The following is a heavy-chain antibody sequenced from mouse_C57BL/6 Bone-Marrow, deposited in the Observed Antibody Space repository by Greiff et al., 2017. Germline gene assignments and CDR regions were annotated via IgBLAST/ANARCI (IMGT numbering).Heavy chain of an antibody. V-gene: IGHV5-12*01. CDR3: ARQGPHAMDY. CDR2: ISNGGGST. CDR1: GFTFSDYY. J-gene: IGHJ4*01. Sequence: EVKLVESGGGLVQPGGSLKLSCAAFGFTFSDYYMYWVRQTPEKRLEWVAYISNGGGSTYYPDTVKGRFTISRDNAKNTLYLQMSRLKSEDTAMYYCARQGPHAMDYWGQGTSVTVSS.